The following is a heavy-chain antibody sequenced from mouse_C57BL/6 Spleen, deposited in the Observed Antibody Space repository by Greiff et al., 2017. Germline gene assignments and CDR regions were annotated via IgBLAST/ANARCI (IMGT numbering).Heavy chain of an antibody. D-gene: IGHD2-1*01. CDR2: IDPEDGAP. Sequence: EVTLVESGAELVKPGASVKLSCTASGFNIKDYYMHWVKQRTEQGLEWIGRIDPEDGAPKDAPKFHGKATITADTSSNTAYLQLCSLTSEDTSVYYCSRGGIYYGNSYAMDYWGQGTSVTVSS. V-gene: IGHV14-2*01. CDR3: SRGGIYYGNSYAMDY. CDR1: GFNIKDYY. J-gene: IGHJ4*01.